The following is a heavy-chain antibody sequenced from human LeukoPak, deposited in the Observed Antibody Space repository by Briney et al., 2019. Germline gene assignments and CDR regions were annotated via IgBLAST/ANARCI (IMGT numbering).Heavy chain of an antibody. V-gene: IGHV3-21*01. J-gene: IGHJ3*02. CDR1: GFTFSSYA. D-gene: IGHD3-10*01. CDR2: ISSSSGYI. Sequence: GGSLRLSCAASGFTFSSYAMHWVRQAPGKGLEWVSSISSSSGYIYYADSVKGRFTISRDNAKNSLYLQMNSLRAEDTAVYYCARDVSSGGAFDIWGQGTMVTVSS. CDR3: ARDVSSGGAFDI.